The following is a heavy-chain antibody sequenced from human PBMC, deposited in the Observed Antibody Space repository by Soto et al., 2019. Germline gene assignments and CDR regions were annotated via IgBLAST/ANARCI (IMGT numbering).Heavy chain of an antibody. Sequence: SMRICSAACGLTFSVYAMTWVRQAPGKGLEWVSGISGSGANIYYADSVKGRFTISRDNSKNTLYLQMNSLRAEDTAVYSCARRXSYGSGSYMYYYYGLDVWGQGTTVTVSS. V-gene: IGHV3-23*01. J-gene: IGHJ6*02. CDR2: ISGSGANI. CDR1: GLTFSVYA. D-gene: IGHD3-10*01. CDR3: ARRXSYGSGSYMYYYYGLDV.